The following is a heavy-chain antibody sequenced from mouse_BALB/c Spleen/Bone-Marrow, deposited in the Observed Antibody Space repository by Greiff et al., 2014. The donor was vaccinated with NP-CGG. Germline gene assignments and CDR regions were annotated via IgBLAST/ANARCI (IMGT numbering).Heavy chain of an antibody. CDR3: ARSEAARATFDY. Sequence: VKLMESGPGILQPSQTLSLTCSFSGFSLSTSGMGVSWIRQPSGKGLEWLAHIYWDDDKRYNPSLKSRLTISKDTSRNQVFLKITSVDTADTATYYCARSEAARATFDYWGQGTTLTVSS. CDR1: GFSLSTSGMG. J-gene: IGHJ2*01. D-gene: IGHD3-1*01. V-gene: IGHV8-12*01. CDR2: IYWDDDK.